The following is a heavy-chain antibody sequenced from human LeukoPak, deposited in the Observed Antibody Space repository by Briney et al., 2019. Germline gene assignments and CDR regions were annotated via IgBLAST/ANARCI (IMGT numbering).Heavy chain of an antibody. J-gene: IGHJ4*02. CDR1: GFTFSSYA. V-gene: IGHV3-30*04. D-gene: IGHD6-13*01. CDR3: ARASWQQLFGLDY. CDR2: ISYDGSNK. Sequence: PGRSLRLSCAASGFTFSSYAMHWVRQAPGKGLEWVAVISYDGSNKYYADSVKGRFTISGDNSKNTLYLQMNSLRAEDTAVYYCARASWQQLFGLDYWGQGTLVTVSS.